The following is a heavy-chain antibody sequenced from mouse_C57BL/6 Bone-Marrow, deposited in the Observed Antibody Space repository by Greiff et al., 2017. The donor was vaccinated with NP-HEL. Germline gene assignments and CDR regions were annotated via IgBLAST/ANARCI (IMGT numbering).Heavy chain of an antibody. CDR2: ISSGGSYT. CDR3: ARRGSSHRYFDV. V-gene: IGHV5-6*01. CDR1: GFTFSSYG. D-gene: IGHD1-1*01. J-gene: IGHJ1*03. Sequence: VQLQESGGDLVKPGGSLKLSCAASGFTFSSYGMSWVRQTPDKRLEWVATISSGGSYTYYPDSVKGRFTISRDNAKNTLYLQMSSLKSEDTAMYYCARRGSSHRYFDVWGTGTTVTVSS.